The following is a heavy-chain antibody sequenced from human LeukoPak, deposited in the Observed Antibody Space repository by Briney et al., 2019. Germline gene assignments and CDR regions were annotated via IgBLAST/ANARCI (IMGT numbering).Heavy chain of an antibody. V-gene: IGHV3-7*01. CDR1: GFTFSSYW. Sequence: GGSLRLSCAASGFTFSSYWMSWVHQAPGKGLEWVANIKQDGSEKYYVDSVKGRFTISRDNAKNSLYLQMNSLRAEDTAVYYCARRASSLYYYDSSGPRGVYFDYWGQGTLVTVSS. CDR2: IKQDGSEK. J-gene: IGHJ4*02. CDR3: ARRASSLYYYDSSGPRGVYFDY. D-gene: IGHD3-22*01.